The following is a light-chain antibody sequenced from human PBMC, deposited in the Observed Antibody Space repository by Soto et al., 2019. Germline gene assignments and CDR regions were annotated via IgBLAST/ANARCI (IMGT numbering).Light chain of an antibody. J-gene: IGKJ5*01. Sequence: DIQMTQSPSSLSASVGDRVTITCQARQDVNNSLNWYQQKPRKAPNLLIYDVSNLGTEVPSRFSGSGSGTDFTFTISHLQPEDIGTYYCQQYHKVPVTFGQGTRLEIK. CDR1: QDVNNS. CDR2: DVS. CDR3: QQYHKVPVT. V-gene: IGKV1-33*01.